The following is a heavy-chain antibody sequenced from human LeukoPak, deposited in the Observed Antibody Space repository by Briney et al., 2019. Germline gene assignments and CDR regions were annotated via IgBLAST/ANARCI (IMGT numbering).Heavy chain of an antibody. Sequence: ASVKVSCKASGYTFTSYYMHWVRQAPGQGLEWMGIINPSGGSTSYAQKFQGRVSMTRDTSTSTVYMELSSLRSEDTAVYYCARDREGTMIVSTAFDIWGHGTMVTVSS. D-gene: IGHD3-22*01. CDR3: ARDREGTMIVSTAFDI. J-gene: IGHJ3*02. CDR2: INPSGGST. V-gene: IGHV1-46*01. CDR1: GYTFTSYY.